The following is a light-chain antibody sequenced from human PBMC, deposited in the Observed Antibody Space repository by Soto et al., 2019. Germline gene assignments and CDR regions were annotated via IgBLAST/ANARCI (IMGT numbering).Light chain of an antibody. CDR1: SSNIGSNY. Sequence: QSVLTQPPSASGTPGQRGTISCSGSSSNIGSNYVYWYQQLPGTAPKLLIYRNNQRPSGVPDRFSGSKSGTSASLAISGLRSEDEADYYCAAWDDSLSGPDVFGTGTKLTVL. J-gene: IGLJ1*01. CDR3: AAWDDSLSGPDV. V-gene: IGLV1-47*01. CDR2: RNN.